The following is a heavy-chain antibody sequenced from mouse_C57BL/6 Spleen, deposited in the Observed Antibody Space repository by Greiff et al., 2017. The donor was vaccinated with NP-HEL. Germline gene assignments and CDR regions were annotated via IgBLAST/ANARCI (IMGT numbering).Heavy chain of an antibody. Sequence: EVKLMESGLSFVKPGGSLKLSCAASGFTFSSYGMSWVRQTPDKRLEWPAILIRGGSYTYYPDSVKGRFTISRDNAKNTLYLQMGSLKSEDTAMYYCARPPLDYDEFAYWGQGTLVTVSA. CDR2: LIRGGSYT. CDR3: ARPPLDYDEFAY. J-gene: IGHJ3*01. D-gene: IGHD2-4*01. V-gene: IGHV5-6*01. CDR1: GFTFSSYG.